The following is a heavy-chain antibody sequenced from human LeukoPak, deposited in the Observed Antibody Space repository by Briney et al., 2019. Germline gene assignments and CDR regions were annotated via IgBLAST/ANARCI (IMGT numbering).Heavy chain of an antibody. D-gene: IGHD3-10*01. CDR3: ATGHYYGSGRLPQAMDV. CDR2: FDPEDVET. CDR1: GHTLSELS. Sequence: ASVKVSCKVSGHTLSELSMHWVRQGPGKGLEWIGGFDPEDVETIYAQKFQGRVTMTEDTSIETTYMGLTSLTSEDTAVYYCATGHYYGSGRLPQAMDVWGKGTTVTISS. V-gene: IGHV1-24*01. J-gene: IGHJ6*04.